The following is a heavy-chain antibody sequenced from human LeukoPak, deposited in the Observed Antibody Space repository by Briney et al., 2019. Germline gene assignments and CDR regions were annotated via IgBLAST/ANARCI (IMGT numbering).Heavy chain of an antibody. CDR1: GFTFSSYA. J-gene: IGHJ4*02. CDR2: ISYDGSNK. Sequence: GGSLRLSCAASGFTFSSYAMHWVRQAPGKGLEWVAVISYDGSNKYYADSVKGRFTISRDNSKNTLYLQMNSLRAEDTVVYYCATLGGSYYIGPSYYFDYWGQGTLVTVSS. D-gene: IGHD3-10*01. CDR3: ATLGGSYYIGPSYYFDY. V-gene: IGHV3-30*04.